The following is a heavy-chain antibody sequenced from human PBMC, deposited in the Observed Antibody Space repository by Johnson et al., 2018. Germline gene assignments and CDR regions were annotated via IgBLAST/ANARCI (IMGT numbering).Heavy chain of an antibody. CDR1: GFTFGDYA. V-gene: IGHV3-49*03. D-gene: IGHD1-26*01. J-gene: IGHJ4*02. CDR3: TRRWELLEGTFDY. Sequence: VQLQESGGGLVQPGRSLRLSCTASGFTFGDYAMSWFRQAPGKGLEWVGFIRSKAYSGTTEYAASVKGRFTISRDDSKSIAYLQMNSLKTEDTAVYYCTRRWELLEGTFDYWGQGTLVTVSS. CDR2: IRSKAYSGTT.